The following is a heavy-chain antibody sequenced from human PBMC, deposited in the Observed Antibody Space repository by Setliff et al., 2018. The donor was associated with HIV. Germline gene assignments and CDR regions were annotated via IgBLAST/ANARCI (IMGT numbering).Heavy chain of an antibody. CDR1: GFTFSSYW. Sequence: PGESLKISCAASGFTFSSYWMHWVRQAPGKGLVWVSRINTNGSTTSYADSVKGRFTISRDNAKNTLYLQMNSLRAEDTAVYYCARERSSGWYLIGYWGQGTLVTVSS. J-gene: IGHJ4*02. D-gene: IGHD6-19*01. V-gene: IGHV3-74*01. CDR2: INTNGSTT. CDR3: ARERSSGWYLIGY.